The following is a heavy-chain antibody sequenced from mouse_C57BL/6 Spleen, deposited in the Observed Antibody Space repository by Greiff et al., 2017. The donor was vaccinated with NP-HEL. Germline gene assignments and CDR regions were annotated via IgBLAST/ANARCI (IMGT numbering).Heavy chain of an antibody. J-gene: IGHJ1*03. D-gene: IGHD1-1*02. CDR2: IDPSDSYT. CDR1: GYTFTSYW. Sequence: VQLQQPGAELVKPGASVKLSCKASGYTFTSYWMQWVKQRPGQGLEWIGEIDPSDSYTNYNQKFKGKAPLTVDPSSSTAYMQLSSLTSEDSAVYYCARGNGYWYFDVWGTGTTVTVSS. CDR3: ARGNGYWYFDV. V-gene: IGHV1-50*01.